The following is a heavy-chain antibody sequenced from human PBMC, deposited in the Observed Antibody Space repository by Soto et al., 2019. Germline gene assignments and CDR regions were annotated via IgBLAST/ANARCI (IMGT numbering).Heavy chain of an antibody. V-gene: IGHV3-30-3*01. D-gene: IGHD4-4*01. Sequence: QVQLVESGGGVVQPGRSLRLSCAASGFTFSSYAMQWVRQAPGKGLEWVAVISYDGSNKYYADSVKGRFTISRDNSKNTLYLQMNSLRAEDTAVYYCARDLLDYGNNHDAFDIWGQGTMVTVSS. CDR3: ARDLLDYGNNHDAFDI. CDR1: GFTFSSYA. J-gene: IGHJ3*02. CDR2: ISYDGSNK.